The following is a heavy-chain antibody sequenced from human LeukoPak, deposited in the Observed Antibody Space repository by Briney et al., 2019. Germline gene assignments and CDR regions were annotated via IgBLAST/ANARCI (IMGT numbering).Heavy chain of an antibody. CDR3: ARANCGGDCYSDY. Sequence: PGGSLRLSCAASGFTFSSYEMNWVRQAPGRGLEGVSYISSSGSTIYYADSVKGRFTISRDNAKNSLYLQMNSLRAEDTAVYYCARANCGGDCYSDYWGQGTLVTVSS. D-gene: IGHD2-21*02. V-gene: IGHV3-48*03. CDR1: GFTFSSYE. J-gene: IGHJ4*02. CDR2: ISSSGSTI.